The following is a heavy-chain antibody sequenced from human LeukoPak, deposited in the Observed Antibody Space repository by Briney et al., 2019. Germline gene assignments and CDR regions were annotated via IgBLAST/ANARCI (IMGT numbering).Heavy chain of an antibody. CDR2: ISSSGSSI. CDR3: AREKKGITGTRWFDP. Sequence: GGSMRLSCAASGFTFSSYEMNWVRQGPGKGLEWVSYISSSGSSIYYADSLKGRFTVSRDNAKNSLHLQINSLRADDTAVYYCAREKKGITGTRWFDPWGQGTLVTVSS. V-gene: IGHV3-48*03. CDR1: GFTFSSYE. J-gene: IGHJ5*02. D-gene: IGHD1-7*01.